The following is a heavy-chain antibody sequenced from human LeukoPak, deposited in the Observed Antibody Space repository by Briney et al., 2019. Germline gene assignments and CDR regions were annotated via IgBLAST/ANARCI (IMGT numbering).Heavy chain of an antibody. V-gene: IGHV3-23*01. CDR2: IGMNGVAT. Sequence: GGSLRLSCAASGLTFSSYGMTWVRQAPGKGLEWVSAIGMNGVATYYADSVKGRFTISRDNSQNTLYLQMSSLRAEDTALYYCAKGLRNFDSWGQGTLVTVSS. CDR3: AKGLRNFDS. J-gene: IGHJ4*02. D-gene: IGHD3-16*01. CDR1: GLTFSSYG.